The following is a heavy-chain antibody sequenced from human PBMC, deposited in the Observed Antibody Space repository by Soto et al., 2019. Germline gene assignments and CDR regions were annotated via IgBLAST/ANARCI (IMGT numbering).Heavy chain of an antibody. CDR3: ARGLGYSSSSDLLH. CDR1: GYTSTSYD. V-gene: IGHV1-8*01. J-gene: IGHJ4*02. D-gene: IGHD6-6*01. Sequence: ASVKVSCKASGYTSTSYDINWVRQATGQGLEWMGWTNPNSGNTGYAQKFQGRVTMTRNTSISTAYMELSSLRSEDTAVYYCARGLGYSSSSDLLHWGQGTLVTVSS. CDR2: TNPNSGNT.